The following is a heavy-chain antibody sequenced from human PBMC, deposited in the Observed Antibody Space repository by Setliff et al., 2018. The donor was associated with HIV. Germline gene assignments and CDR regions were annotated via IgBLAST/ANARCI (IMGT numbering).Heavy chain of an antibody. CDR3: ARGSKGGFFDY. Sequence: SETLSLTCAVYGGSFSGYYWSWIRQPPGKGLEWIGSIYYSGSTYYNPSLKSRVTISVDTSKNQFSLKLSSVTAADAAVYYCARGSKGGFFDYWGQGKLVTVSS. CDR1: GGSFSGYY. D-gene: IGHD3-16*01. CDR2: IYYSGST. J-gene: IGHJ4*02. V-gene: IGHV4-34*01.